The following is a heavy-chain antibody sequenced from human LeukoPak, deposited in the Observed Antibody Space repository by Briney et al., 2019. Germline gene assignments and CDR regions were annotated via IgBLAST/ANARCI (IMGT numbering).Heavy chain of an antibody. J-gene: IGHJ4*02. V-gene: IGHV3-33*01. CDR1: GFTFSSYG. CDR3: ARGGSSSWYGEAFDY. CDR2: IWYDGSNK. D-gene: IGHD6-13*01. Sequence: GGSLRLSCAASGFTFSSYGMHWVRQAPGKGLEWEAVIWYDGSNKYYADSVKGRFTISRDNSKNTLYLQMNSLRAEDTAVYYCARGGSSSWYGEAFDYWGQGTLVTVSS.